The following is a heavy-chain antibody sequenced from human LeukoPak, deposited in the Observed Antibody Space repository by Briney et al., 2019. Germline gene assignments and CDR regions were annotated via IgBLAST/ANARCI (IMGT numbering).Heavy chain of an antibody. J-gene: IGHJ4*02. CDR1: GFTFSTYW. CDR3: ARDSPGYLAYDS. D-gene: IGHD1-1*01. CDR2: IKEDGSAT. Sequence: GGSLRLSCAASGFTFSTYWMTWVRQAPGKGPEWVANIKEDGSATYYVDSVKGRFTISRDNAKKSLYLQMNSLGAEDTAVYYCARDSPGYLAYDSWGQGTLVTVSS. V-gene: IGHV3-7*04.